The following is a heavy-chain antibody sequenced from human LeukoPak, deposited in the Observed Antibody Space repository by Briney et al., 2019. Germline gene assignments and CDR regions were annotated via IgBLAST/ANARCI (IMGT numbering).Heavy chain of an antibody. V-gene: IGHV4-4*07. D-gene: IGHD3-9*01. CDR3: ARGFGHFDWLPNHWYFDL. Sequence: PSETLSLTCTVSGGSISGYYWNWIRQPAGKGLEWIGRIFTSGSDPNPSLKSRVTMSIDTSKNQFSLKLSSVTAADTAVYYCARGFGHFDWLPNHWYFDLWGRGTLVTVSS. J-gene: IGHJ2*01. CDR2: IFTSGS. CDR1: GGSISGYY.